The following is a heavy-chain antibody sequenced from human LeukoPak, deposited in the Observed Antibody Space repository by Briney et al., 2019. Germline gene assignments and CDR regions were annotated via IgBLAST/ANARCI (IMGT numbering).Heavy chain of an antibody. CDR3: ASPSSSWYSYYGMDV. V-gene: IGHV1-69*13. CDR1: GGTFSSYA. J-gene: IGHJ6*02. D-gene: IGHD6-13*01. CDR2: IIPIFGTV. Sequence: ASVKVSCKASGGTFSSYAISWVRQAPGQGLEWMGGIIPIFGTVNYAQKFQGRVTITADESTSTAYMELSSLRSEDTAVYYCASPSSSWYSYYGMDVWGQGTTVTVSS.